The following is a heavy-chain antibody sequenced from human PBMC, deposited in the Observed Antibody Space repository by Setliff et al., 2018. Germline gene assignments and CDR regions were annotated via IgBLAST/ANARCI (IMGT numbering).Heavy chain of an antibody. J-gene: IGHJ4*02. D-gene: IGHD3-22*01. V-gene: IGHV2-5*02. CDR2: IYWDDDK. Sequence: SGPTCEPTQTLTLTCTFSGFSLSTSGVGVGWIRQPSGKALEWLALIYWDDDKRYSPSLKSRLTITKDTSKNQVVLTMTNMDPADTATYYCAHRRGDYYDSSGYYYDYWGQGTLVTVSS. CDR1: GFSLSTSGVG. CDR3: AHRRGDYYDSSGYYYDY.